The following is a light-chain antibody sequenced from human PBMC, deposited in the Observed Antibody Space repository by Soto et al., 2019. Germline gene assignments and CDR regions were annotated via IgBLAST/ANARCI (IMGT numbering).Light chain of an antibody. V-gene: IGLV2-14*01. J-gene: IGLJ2*01. CDR1: SSDVGASDY. CDR3: SSYTSNIYVI. Sequence: QSALTQPASVSGSPGQSITISCTGTSSDVGASDYVSWYQHYPGKAPKLLIYEVSNRPSGVSTRFSGSKSGDTASLTISGLQAEDEADYYCSSYTSNIYVIFGGGTKVTVL. CDR2: EVS.